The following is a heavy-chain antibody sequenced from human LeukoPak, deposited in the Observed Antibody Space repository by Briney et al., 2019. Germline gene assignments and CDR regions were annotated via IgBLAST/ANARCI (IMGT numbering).Heavy chain of an antibody. CDR3: ARGYSYGTDFDY. J-gene: IGHJ4*02. CDR1: GFTFSSYA. D-gene: IGHD5-18*01. Sequence: GGSLRLSCAASGFTFSSYAMSWVRQAPGKGLEWVSGINWNGGSTGYADSVKGRFTISRDNAKNSLYLQMNSLRAEDTALYYCARGYSYGTDFDYWGQGTLVTVSS. V-gene: IGHV3-20*04. CDR2: INWNGGST.